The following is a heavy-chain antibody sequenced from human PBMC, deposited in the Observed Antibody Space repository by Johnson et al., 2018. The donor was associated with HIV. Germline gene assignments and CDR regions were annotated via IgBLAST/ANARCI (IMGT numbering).Heavy chain of an antibody. Sequence: QVQLVESGGGVVQPGGSLRLSCAASGFTFSSYAMHWVRQAPGKGLEWVAFIRYDGSNKYYADSVKGRFTISRDNSKNTLYLQMNSLRAEDTAVYYCATDVYYDGRDGSTLDIWGQGTMVTVSS. V-gene: IGHV3-30*02. J-gene: IGHJ3*02. D-gene: IGHD3-16*01. CDR1: GFTFSSYA. CDR2: IRYDGSNK. CDR3: ATDVYYDGRDGSTLDI.